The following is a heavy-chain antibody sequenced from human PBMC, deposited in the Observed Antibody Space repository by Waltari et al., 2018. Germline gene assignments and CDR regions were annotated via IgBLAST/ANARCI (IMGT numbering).Heavy chain of an antibody. J-gene: IGHJ4*02. CDR2: IKSKTDGGTT. Sequence: EVQLVESGGGLVKPGGSLRLSCAASGFTFSNAWMSWVRQAPGKGLGWVGSIKSKTDGGTTDYAAPVKGRFTISRDDSKNTLYLQMNSLKTEDTAVYYCTTDARYYDILTGYYLLDYWGQGTLVTVSS. D-gene: IGHD3-9*01. CDR3: TTDARYYDILTGYYLLDY. V-gene: IGHV3-15*01. CDR1: GFTFSNAW.